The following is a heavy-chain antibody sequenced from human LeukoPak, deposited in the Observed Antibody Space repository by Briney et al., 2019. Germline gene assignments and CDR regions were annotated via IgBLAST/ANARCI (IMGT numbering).Heavy chain of an antibody. CDR3: AHYDSSGDAFDI. Sequence: SETLSLTCAVYGGSFSGYYWSWIRQPPGKGLEWIGEINHSGSTNYNPSLKSRVTISVDTSKNQFSLKLSSVTAADTAVYYCAHYDSSGDAFDIWGQGTMVTVSS. V-gene: IGHV4-34*01. CDR1: GGSFSGYY. D-gene: IGHD3-22*01. J-gene: IGHJ3*02. CDR2: INHSGST.